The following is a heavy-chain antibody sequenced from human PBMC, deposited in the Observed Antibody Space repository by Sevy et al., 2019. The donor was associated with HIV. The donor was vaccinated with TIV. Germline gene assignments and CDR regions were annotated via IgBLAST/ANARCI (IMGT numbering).Heavy chain of an antibody. CDR1: GFTFSNYA. J-gene: IGHJ4*02. CDR3: ARGGYYYDNAAYYALDS. CDR2: IWSDGRFE. D-gene: IGHD3-22*01. Sequence: GGSLRLSCAATGFTFSNYAMHWVRQTPGKGLEWVAIIWSDGRFENHGDSVKGRFTISRGNSKNTLYLQMNNVRVEDTAVYYCARGGYYYDNAAYYALDSWGQGTLVTVSS. V-gene: IGHV3-33*01.